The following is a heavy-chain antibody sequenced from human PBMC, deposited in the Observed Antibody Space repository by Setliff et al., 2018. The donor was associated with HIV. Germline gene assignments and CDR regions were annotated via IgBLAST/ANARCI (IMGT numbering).Heavy chain of an antibody. Sequence: SETLSLTCAVSGFSINSGYSWDWIRQSPGKGLEWIGALYNSGSTYYNPSLKSRVTISVDTSKNHFSLKLTSVTAADTAVYYCARAAVVVPAYYYYMDVWGKGTTVTVSS. CDR3: ARAAVVVPAYYYYMDV. D-gene: IGHD2-2*01. CDR1: GFSINSGYS. J-gene: IGHJ6*03. CDR2: LYNSGST. V-gene: IGHV4-38-2*01.